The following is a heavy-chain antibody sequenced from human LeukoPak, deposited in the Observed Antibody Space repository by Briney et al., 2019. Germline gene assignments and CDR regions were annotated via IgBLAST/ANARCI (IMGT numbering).Heavy chain of an antibody. Sequence: GTSVKVSCKASGFTFTSSAMQWVRQARGQRLEWIGWIVVGSGNTNYAQKFQERVTITRDMSTSTGYMELSSLRSEDTAVYYCARLGAKSPNDAFDIWGQGTMVTVSS. V-gene: IGHV1-58*02. CDR2: IVVGSGNT. D-gene: IGHD1-26*01. CDR1: GFTFTSSA. J-gene: IGHJ3*02. CDR3: ARLGAKSPNDAFDI.